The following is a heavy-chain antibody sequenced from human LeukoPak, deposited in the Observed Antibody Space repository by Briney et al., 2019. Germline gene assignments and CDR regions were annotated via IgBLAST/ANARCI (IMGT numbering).Heavy chain of an antibody. CDR3: AIRRLAVASAPFDH. D-gene: IGHD6-19*01. V-gene: IGHV1-24*01. J-gene: IGHJ5*02. CDR1: VRTLSQFS. CDR2: SDPKDKT. Sequence: GASVKVSCKVSVRTLSQFSLQWVRQVPGKGLEWMGGSDPKDKTFYAQNFQGRVTLTDVTSTDTAYMELSSLIFEDSDLYYCAIRRLAVASAPFDHWGQGTLVTVSS.